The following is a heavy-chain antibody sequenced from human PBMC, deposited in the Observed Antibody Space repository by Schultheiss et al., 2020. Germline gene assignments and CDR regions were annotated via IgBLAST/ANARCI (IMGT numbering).Heavy chain of an antibody. CDR2: IWYDGSNK. J-gene: IGHJ4*02. CDR1: GFTFSSYG. CDR3: ARGITGTYYYFDY. V-gene: IGHV3-33*08. Sequence: GGSLRLSCAASGFTFSSYGMHWVRQAPGKGLEWVAVIWYDGSNKYYADSVKGRFTISRDNSKNTLYLQMNSLRAEDTAVYYCARGITGTYYYFDYWGQGTLVTVSS. D-gene: IGHD1-7*01.